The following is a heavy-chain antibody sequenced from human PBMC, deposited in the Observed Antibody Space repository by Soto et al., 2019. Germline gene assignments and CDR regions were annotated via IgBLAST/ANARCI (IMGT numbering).Heavy chain of an antibody. CDR1: GFTFSNAY. D-gene: IGHD3-10*01. J-gene: IGHJ6*02. V-gene: IGHV3-15*07. CDR3: IHAPGRRGYYGIDV. Sequence: PGGSLRLSCAASGFTFSNAYMNWVRQAPGKGLEWVGRIKSKADGGTTDYAAPVKGRFIISRDDSKDTLYVQMNSLQTEDTGVYYCIHAPGRRGYYGIDVRAQRTTDTGSS. CDR2: IKSKADGGTT.